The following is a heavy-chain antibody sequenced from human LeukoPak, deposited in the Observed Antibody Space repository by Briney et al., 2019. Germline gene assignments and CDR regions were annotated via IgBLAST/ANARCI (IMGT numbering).Heavy chain of an antibody. V-gene: IGHV1-8*02. D-gene: IGHD4-23*01. CDR3: LTTVVTEFDY. J-gene: IGHJ4*02. CDR2: MNPNSSNT. Sequence: ASVKVSCKASGGTFSSYAISWVRQATGQGLEWMGWMNPNSSNTGYAQKFQGRVTMTRNTSISTAYMELSSLRSEDTAVYYCLTTVVTEFDYWGQGTLVTVSS. CDR1: GGTFSSYA.